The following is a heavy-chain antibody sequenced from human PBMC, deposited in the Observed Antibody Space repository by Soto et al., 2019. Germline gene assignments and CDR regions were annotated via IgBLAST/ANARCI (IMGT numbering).Heavy chain of an antibody. Sequence: GSLRLSCAASGFTFSSYAMSWVRQAPGKGLEWVSGISVTGDTTYYADSVKGRFTISRDNSKNTLYLQMNSLRADDTAVYYCATLAIPYNWFDPWGQGTLVTVSS. D-gene: IGHD5-12*01. J-gene: IGHJ5*02. V-gene: IGHV3-23*01. CDR3: ATLAIPYNWFDP. CDR1: GFTFSSYA. CDR2: ISVTGDTT.